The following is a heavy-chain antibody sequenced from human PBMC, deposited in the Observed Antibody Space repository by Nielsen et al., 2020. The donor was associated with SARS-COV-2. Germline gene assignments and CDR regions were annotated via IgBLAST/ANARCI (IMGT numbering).Heavy chain of an antibody. CDR1: GFTFRNYG. CDR2: ISYDGRDE. Sequence: GESLKISCAASGFTFRNYGMHWVRQAPGKGLEWVAVISYDGRDEYYGDFVKGRFTISRDNAKASLYLQLDSLRPEDTAVYYCARFRSGGYWYFDVWGRGTLVTVSS. J-gene: IGHJ2*01. V-gene: IGHV3-30*03. D-gene: IGHD3-3*01. CDR3: ARFRSGGYWYFDV.